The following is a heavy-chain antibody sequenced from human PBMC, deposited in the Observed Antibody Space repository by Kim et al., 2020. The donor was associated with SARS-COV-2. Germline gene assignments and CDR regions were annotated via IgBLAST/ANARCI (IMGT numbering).Heavy chain of an antibody. CDR3: ARVAYCSSTSWLRYFDY. V-gene: IGHV3-21*01. D-gene: IGHD2-2*01. Sequence: VKGRVTISRDNAKSSVYLQMKSVREEDTAVYYCARVAYCSSTSWLRYFDYWGQGTLVTVSS. J-gene: IGHJ4*02.